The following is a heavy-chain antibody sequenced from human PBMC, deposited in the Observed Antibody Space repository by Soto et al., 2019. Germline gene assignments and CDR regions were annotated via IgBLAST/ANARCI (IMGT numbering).Heavy chain of an antibody. D-gene: IGHD2-15*01. Sequence: PSETQSLTSTVSGGSISSGGYYWSWIRQHPGKGLEWIGYIYYSGSTYYNPSLKSRVTISVDTSKNQFSLKLSSVTAADTAVYYCARETHCSGGSCYLSAFDIWGQGTMVTVSS. J-gene: IGHJ3*02. CDR1: GGSISSGGYY. V-gene: IGHV4-31*03. CDR2: IYYSGST. CDR3: ARETHCSGGSCYLSAFDI.